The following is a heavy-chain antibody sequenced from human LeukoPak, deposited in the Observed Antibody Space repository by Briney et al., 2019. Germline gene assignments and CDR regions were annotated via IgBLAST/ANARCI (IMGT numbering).Heavy chain of an antibody. CDR2: IIPILGIA. V-gene: IGHV1-69*02. D-gene: IGHD4/OR15-4a*01. J-gene: IGHJ4*02. CDR3: ARGYGATIYYFDH. Sequence: SVKVSCKASGGTFSSYTISWVRQAPGQGLEWMGRIIPILGIANYAQKFQGRVTITADKSTSTAYMELSSLRSEDTAVYYCARGYGATIYYFDHWGQGTLVTVSS. CDR1: GGTFSSYT.